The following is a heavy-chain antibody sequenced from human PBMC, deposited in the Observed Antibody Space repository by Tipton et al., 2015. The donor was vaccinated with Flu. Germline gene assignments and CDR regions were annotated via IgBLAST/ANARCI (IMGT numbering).Heavy chain of an antibody. Sequence: SLRLSCAASGFNFNDHYMAWIRQAPGKGLEWLSYINGSGNTIHYADSVRGRFTISRDNAQNSLYLQMTSLRADDTAVYYCARGRWVGAFDVWGQGTIVTVSP. J-gene: IGHJ3*01. CDR2: INGSGNTI. CDR3: ARGRWVGAFDV. CDR1: GFNFNDHY. V-gene: IGHV3-11*01. D-gene: IGHD4-23*01.